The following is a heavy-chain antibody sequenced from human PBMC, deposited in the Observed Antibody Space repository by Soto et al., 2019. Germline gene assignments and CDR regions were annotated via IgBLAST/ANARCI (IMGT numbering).Heavy chain of an antibody. Sequence: ASVKVSCKASGYTFTIYGISWVLQAPGQGLEWMGWISAYNGNTNYAQKLQGRVTMTTDTSTSTAYMELRSLRSDDTAVYYCARDQRYCSGGSCQKGHFDYWGQGTLVTVSS. V-gene: IGHV1-18*01. J-gene: IGHJ4*02. D-gene: IGHD2-15*01. CDR2: ISAYNGNT. CDR3: ARDQRYCSGGSCQKGHFDY. CDR1: GYTFTIYG.